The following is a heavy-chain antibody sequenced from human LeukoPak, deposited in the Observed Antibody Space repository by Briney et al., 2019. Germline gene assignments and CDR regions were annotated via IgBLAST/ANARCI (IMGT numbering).Heavy chain of an antibody. D-gene: IGHD2-2*01. CDR3: AADSSYKVPRFDY. V-gene: IGHV1-69*05. Sequence: SVKVSCKASGGTFSSYAISWVRQAPGQGLEWMGGIIPIFGTANYAQKFQERVTITRDMSTSTAYMELSSLRSEDTAVYYCAADSSYKVPRFDYWGQGTLVTVSS. J-gene: IGHJ4*02. CDR1: GGTFSSYA. CDR2: IIPIFGTA.